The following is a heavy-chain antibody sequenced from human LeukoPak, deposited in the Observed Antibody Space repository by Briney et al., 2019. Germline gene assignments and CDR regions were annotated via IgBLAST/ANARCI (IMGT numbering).Heavy chain of an antibody. CDR2: IRYDGSNK. J-gene: IGHJ4*02. CDR1: GFTFSSYG. V-gene: IGHV3-30*02. D-gene: IGHD3-22*01. CDR3: AKDQGALWDSSGYYFDY. Sequence: GGSLRLSCAASGFTFSSYGMHWVRQAPGKGLEWVAFIRYDGSNKYYADSVKGRFTISRDNSKNTLYLQMNSLRAEDTAVYYCAKDQGALWDSSGYYFDYWGQGTLVTVSS.